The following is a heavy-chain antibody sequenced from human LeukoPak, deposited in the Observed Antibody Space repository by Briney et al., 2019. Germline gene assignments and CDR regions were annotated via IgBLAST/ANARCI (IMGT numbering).Heavy chain of an antibody. CDR2: FDPEDGGT. Sequence: ASVKVSCKVSGYTLTELSMHWVRQAPGKGLEWMGGFDPEDGGTIYAQKFQGRVTMTEDTSTDTAYMELSSLRSEDTAGYYCATVLTGYSSSWYRFDPWGQGTLVTVSS. D-gene: IGHD6-13*01. J-gene: IGHJ5*02. CDR1: GYTLTELS. V-gene: IGHV1-24*01. CDR3: ATVLTGYSSSWYRFDP.